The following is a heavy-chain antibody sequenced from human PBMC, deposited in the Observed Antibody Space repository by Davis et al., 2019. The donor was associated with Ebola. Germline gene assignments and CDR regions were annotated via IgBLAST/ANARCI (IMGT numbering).Heavy chain of an antibody. J-gene: IGHJ4*02. CDR2: ISGSGGST. Sequence: GESLKISCAASGFTFSSYAMSWVRQAPGKGLEWVSAISGSGGSTYYADSVKGRFTISRDNSKNTLYLQMNSLRAEDTAVYYCARGRHRGYYFDHWGQGTLVTVSS. CDR3: ARGRHRGYYFDH. CDR1: GFTFSSYA. D-gene: IGHD5-12*01. V-gene: IGHV3-23*01.